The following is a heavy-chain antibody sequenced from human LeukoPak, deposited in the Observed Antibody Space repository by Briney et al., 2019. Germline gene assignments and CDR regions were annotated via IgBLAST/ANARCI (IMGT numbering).Heavy chain of an antibody. Sequence: GGSLRLSCAASGFTFSSYVMSWVRQAPGKGLEWVSSISGSGGSTNYADSVKGRFTISRDNSKNTLYLQMSSLRAEDTALYYCATKGTTVTTNYFDYWGQGTLVTVSS. CDR1: GFTFSSYV. CDR3: ATKGTTVTTNYFDY. J-gene: IGHJ4*02. V-gene: IGHV3-23*01. D-gene: IGHD4-11*01. CDR2: ISGSGGST.